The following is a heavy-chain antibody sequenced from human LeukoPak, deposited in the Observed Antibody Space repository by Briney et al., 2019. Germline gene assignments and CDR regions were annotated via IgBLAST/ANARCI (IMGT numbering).Heavy chain of an antibody. CDR3: ARAPTYCTNGVCRRYFDL. CDR2: IKQDGSDN. J-gene: IGHJ2*01. V-gene: IGHV3-7*01. Sequence: GGSLRLSCAASGFTFSSYWMSWVRQAPGKGLEWVANIKQDGSDNYYVDFVKGRFTISRNNAKNSLYLQMPSLSTEDTAVYYCARAPTYCTNGVCRRYFDLWGRGALVTVSS. D-gene: IGHD2-8*01. CDR1: GFTFSSYW.